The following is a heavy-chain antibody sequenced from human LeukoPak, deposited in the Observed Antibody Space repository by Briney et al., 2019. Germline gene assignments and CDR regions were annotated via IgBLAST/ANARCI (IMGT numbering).Heavy chain of an antibody. CDR2: IYSGGST. CDR1: GLTVSSNY. D-gene: IGHD6-13*01. V-gene: IGHV3-53*01. J-gene: IGHJ4*02. Sequence: GGSLRLSCAASGLTVSSNYMSWVRQAPGKGLEWVSVIYSGGSTYYADSVKGRFTISRDNSKNMVYLQMNSLRAEDTAVYYCARDSGGRVYNYWGQGTLVTVSS. CDR3: ARDSGGRVYNY.